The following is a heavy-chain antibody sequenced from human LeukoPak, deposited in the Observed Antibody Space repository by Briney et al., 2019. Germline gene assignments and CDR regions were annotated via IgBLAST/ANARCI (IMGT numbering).Heavy chain of an antibody. CDR2: IYYSGST. V-gene: IGHV4-59*01. CDR1: GGSISSYY. J-gene: IGHJ4*02. CDR3: ASLRKLGCYYDFDY. Sequence: SETLSLTCTGSGGSISSYYWSWIRQPPGKGREGIGYIYYSGSTNYNHSLKRRVTISVDTSKNQFSLKLSSVTAADTAVYYFASLRKLGCYYDFDYWGQGTLVTVS. D-gene: IGHD1-26*01.